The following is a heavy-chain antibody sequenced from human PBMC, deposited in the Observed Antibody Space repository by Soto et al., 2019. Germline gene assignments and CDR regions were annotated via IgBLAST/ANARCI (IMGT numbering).Heavy chain of an antibody. CDR2: INHGGST. CDR3: ARTDIVTTNWFVP. CDR1: GESFIGYY. D-gene: IGHD5-12*01. Sequence: QVHLQQWGAGLLKPSETLSLTCAVYGESFIGYYWTWIRQSPGKGLEWIGEINHGGSTNYNPSLKSRVTISIDTSKNQFSLKLTSVTAADTSVYYCARTDIVTTNWFVPWGQGTLVTVSS. J-gene: IGHJ5*02. V-gene: IGHV4-34*01.